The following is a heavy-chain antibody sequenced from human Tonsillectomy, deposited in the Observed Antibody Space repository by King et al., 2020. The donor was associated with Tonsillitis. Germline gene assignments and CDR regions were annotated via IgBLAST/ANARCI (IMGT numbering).Heavy chain of an antibody. J-gene: IGHJ3*01. CDR1: GYSISSNYY. V-gene: IGHV4-38-2*02. Sequence: VQLQESGPGLVKPSETLSLTCAVSGYSISSNYYWGWIRQPPGKGLEWIGSIYHSWSTYYKPSLKNRVTISVDTSKNQFSLKLSSVTAADTAVYFCARDMVETDAFDLWGQGTMVTVSS. CDR3: ARDMVETDAFDL. D-gene: IGHD2-21*02. CDR2: IYHSWST.